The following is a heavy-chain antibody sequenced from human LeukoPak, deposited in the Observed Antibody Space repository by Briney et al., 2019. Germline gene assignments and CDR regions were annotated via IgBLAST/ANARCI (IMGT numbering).Heavy chain of an antibody. Sequence: SETLSLTCAVYGGSFSGYYWSWIRHTPGKGLEWIGEINHSGSTNYNPSLKSRVTISVDTSKSQFSLKLSSVTAADTAVYYCARYRGGEFDYWGQGTLVTVSS. CDR1: GGSFSGYY. CDR3: ARYRGGEFDY. V-gene: IGHV4-34*01. CDR2: INHSGST. D-gene: IGHD3-10*01. J-gene: IGHJ4*02.